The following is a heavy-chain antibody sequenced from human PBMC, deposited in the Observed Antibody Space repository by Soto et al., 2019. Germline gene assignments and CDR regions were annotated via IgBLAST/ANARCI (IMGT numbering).Heavy chain of an antibody. CDR3: TTDHVCSGGSCYPSDFDY. Sequence: PSETLSLTCTVSGGSISSYYWSWIRQPPGKGLEWIGYIYYSGSTNYNPSLKSRVTISVDTSKNQFSLKLSSVTAAGTAVYYCTTDHVCSGGSCYPSDFDYWGQGTLVTVSS. D-gene: IGHD2-15*01. CDR1: GGSISSYY. V-gene: IGHV4-59*01. J-gene: IGHJ4*02. CDR2: IYYSGST.